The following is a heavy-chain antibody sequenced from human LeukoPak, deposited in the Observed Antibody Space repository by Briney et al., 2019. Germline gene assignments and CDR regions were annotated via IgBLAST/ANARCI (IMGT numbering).Heavy chain of an antibody. V-gene: IGHV4-59*01. J-gene: IGHJ2*01. D-gene: IGHD1-26*01. Sequence: SETLSLTCTVSGDSISSYYWTWIRQPPGPGLEWIWYIHDSASTTRTPALECRVTISVDTSKTHFSLALSSVTAADTAVDYCARERGLPFSFDLWGRGTLVTVSS. CDR1: GDSISSYY. CDR2: IHDSAST. CDR3: ARERGLPFSFDL.